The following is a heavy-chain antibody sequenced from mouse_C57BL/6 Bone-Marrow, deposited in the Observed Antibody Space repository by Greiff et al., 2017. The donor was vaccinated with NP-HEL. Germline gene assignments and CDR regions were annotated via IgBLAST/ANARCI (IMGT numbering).Heavy chain of an antibody. Sequence: QVQLQQPGAELVMPGASVKLSCKASGYTFTSYWMHWVKQRPGQGLEWIGEIDPSDSYTNYNQKFKGKSTLTVDKSSSTAYMQLSSLTSEDSAVYYCATVYGNYWYFDVWGTGTTVTVSS. J-gene: IGHJ1*03. CDR3: ATVYGNYWYFDV. D-gene: IGHD2-1*01. CDR1: GYTFTSYW. V-gene: IGHV1-69*01. CDR2: IDPSDSYT.